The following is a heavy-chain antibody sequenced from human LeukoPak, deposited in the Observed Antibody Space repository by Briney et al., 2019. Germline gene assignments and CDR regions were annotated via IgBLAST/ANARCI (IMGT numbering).Heavy chain of an antibody. V-gene: IGHV4-34*01. J-gene: IGHJ4*02. CDR1: GGSFSGYY. Sequence: PSETLSLTCAVYGGSFSGYYWSWIRQPPGKGLEWIGEINHSGSTNYNPSLKSRVTISVDTSKNQFSLKLSSVTAADTAVYYCARDASRDSSGLAPDYWGQGTLVTVSS. D-gene: IGHD3-22*01. CDR2: INHSGST. CDR3: ARDASRDSSGLAPDY.